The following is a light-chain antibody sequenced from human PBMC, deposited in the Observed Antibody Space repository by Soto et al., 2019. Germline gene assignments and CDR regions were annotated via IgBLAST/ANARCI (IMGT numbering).Light chain of an antibody. J-gene: IGKJ1*01. CDR1: QSFSSSY. Sequence: ENALTQSPGTLSLSPGERATLSCRASQSFSSSYLAWYQQKPGQAPRLLIYGTSTRSTGVPDRFSGSGSQTDFTLTISRLEPEDFAVYYCQQYGSLGTFGQGTRVEIK. CDR3: QQYGSLGT. CDR2: GTS. V-gene: IGKV3-20*01.